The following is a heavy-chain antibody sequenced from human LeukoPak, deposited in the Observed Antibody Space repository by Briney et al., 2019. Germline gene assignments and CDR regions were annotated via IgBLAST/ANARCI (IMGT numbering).Heavy chain of an antibody. Sequence: PGGSLRLSCAASGFIFSNYYMNWVRQAPGKGLEWVAHIKQDGSEKNYVDSVKGRFTISRDNAKNSLYLQMNSLRDEDTAVYFCASQRDFWRGYWFDPWGQGTLVTVSS. V-gene: IGHV3-7*01. D-gene: IGHD3-3*01. CDR3: ASQRDFWRGYWFDP. J-gene: IGHJ5*02. CDR1: GFIFSNYY. CDR2: IKQDGSEK.